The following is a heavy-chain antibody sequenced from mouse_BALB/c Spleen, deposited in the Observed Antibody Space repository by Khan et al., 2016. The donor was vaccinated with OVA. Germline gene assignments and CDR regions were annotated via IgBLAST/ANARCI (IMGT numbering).Heavy chain of an antibody. D-gene: IGHD1-1*01. Sequence: VQLKQSGPGLVKPSQSLSLTCTVTGYSITSGYAWNWIRQFPGNKLEWMGYISYSGVTSYTPSLKSRISITRDTSKNQVFLQLTSVTTEDTATYYCARGNYYGYYFDYWGQGTTLTVSS. CDR1: GYSITSGYA. V-gene: IGHV3-2*02. J-gene: IGHJ2*01. CDR2: ISYSGVT. CDR3: ARGNYYGYYFDY.